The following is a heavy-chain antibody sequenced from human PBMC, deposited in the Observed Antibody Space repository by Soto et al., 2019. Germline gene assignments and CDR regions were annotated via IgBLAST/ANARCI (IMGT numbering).Heavy chain of an antibody. CDR2: INPNSGGT. CDR1: GGTFSSYR. Sequence: ASVKVSCKASGGTFSSYRINWVRQAPGQGLEWMGWINPNSGGTNCAQKFQGRVTMTRDTSISTAYMELSRLRSDDTAVYYCAREGRGDYSYNYYGMDVWGQGTTVTV. D-gene: IGHD4-17*01. CDR3: AREGRGDYSYNYYGMDV. V-gene: IGHV1-2*02. J-gene: IGHJ6*02.